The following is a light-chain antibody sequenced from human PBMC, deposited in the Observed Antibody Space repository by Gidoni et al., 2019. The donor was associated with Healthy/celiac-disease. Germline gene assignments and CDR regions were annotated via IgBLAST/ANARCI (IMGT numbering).Light chain of an antibody. Sequence: EIVLTQSPATLSLSPGERATLSCRASQSVSSYLAWYQQKPGQAPRLLIYDASNRATGIPARFRGSGSGTAFTLTISSLEPEDFAVYYCQQRSNWPTFGQGTKVEIK. CDR3: QQRSNWPT. CDR2: DAS. CDR1: QSVSSY. J-gene: IGKJ1*01. V-gene: IGKV3-11*01.